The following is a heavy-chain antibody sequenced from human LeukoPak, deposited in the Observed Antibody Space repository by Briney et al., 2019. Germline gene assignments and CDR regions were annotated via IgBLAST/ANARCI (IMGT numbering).Heavy chain of an antibody. CDR3: AKENNAYSEFSGFHY. CDR1: GFTFSSYG. J-gene: IGHJ4*02. V-gene: IGHV3-30*02. D-gene: IGHD4-11*01. Sequence: GGSLRLSCAASGFTFSSYGMHWVRQAPGKGLEWVAFIRYDGNNKYYADSLKVRFTISRDNSKNTLYLQMSSLRAEDTAIYYCAKENNAYSEFSGFHYWGQGTLVTVSS. CDR2: IRYDGNNK.